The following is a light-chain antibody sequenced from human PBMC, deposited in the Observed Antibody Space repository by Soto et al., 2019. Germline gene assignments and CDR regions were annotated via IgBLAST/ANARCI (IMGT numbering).Light chain of an antibody. CDR2: DAF. V-gene: IGKV3-15*01. Sequence: EIVMTQSPATLSVSPGERATLSCRASQSVSSSFAWYQQKPGQAPRLLIYDAFTRATGIPARFSGSGSGTEYTLTISSLQSEDSAADYCQHCSWHPFTVTFGGGTKVEIK. J-gene: IGKJ4*01. CDR3: QHCSWHPFTVT. CDR1: QSVSSS.